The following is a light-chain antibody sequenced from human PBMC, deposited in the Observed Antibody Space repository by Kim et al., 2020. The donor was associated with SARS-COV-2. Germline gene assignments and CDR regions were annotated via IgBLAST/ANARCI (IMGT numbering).Light chain of an antibody. V-gene: IGLV6-57*03. CDR1: SGSIDNSC. J-gene: IGLJ2*01. Sequence: GDAATTLCNHSSGSIDNSCVQWYQQQPSGVPTAVIYEDDQSPSGVSDRVSCSIDNAASSASLTISGLRTEDEADYYCQSYNRDNVLFGGGTQLTVL. CDR3: QSYNRDNVL. CDR2: EDD.